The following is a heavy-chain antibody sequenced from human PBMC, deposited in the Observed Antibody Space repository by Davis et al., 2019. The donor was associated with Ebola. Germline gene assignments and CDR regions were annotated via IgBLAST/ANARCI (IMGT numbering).Heavy chain of an antibody. V-gene: IGHV1-46*01. CDR1: GYTFTSYY. J-gene: IGHJ4*02. D-gene: IGHD1-26*01. CDR3: ARDGVPRARVGATYYFDY. CDR2: INPSGGST. Sequence: AASVKVSCKASGYTFTSYYMHWVRQAPGQGLEWMGIINPSGGSTSYAQKFQGRVTMTRGTSTSTVYMELSSLRSEDTAVYYCARDGVPRARVGATYYFDYWGQGTLVTVSS.